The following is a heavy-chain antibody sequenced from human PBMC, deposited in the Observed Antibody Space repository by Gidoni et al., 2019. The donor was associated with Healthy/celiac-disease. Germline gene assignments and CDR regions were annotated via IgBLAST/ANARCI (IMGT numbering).Heavy chain of an antibody. J-gene: IGHJ6*02. Sequence: EVQLVQSGAEVKKPGESLRISCKGSGYSFTSYWLTWVRQMPGKGLEWMGRIDPSDSYTNYSPSFQDHVTISADKSISTAYLQWSSLKASDTAMYYCARPFRSGSYGDYYYYYGMDVWGQGTTVTVSS. CDR2: IDPSDSYT. CDR1: GYSFTSYW. D-gene: IGHD1-26*01. V-gene: IGHV5-10-1*03. CDR3: ARPFRSGSYGDYYYYYGMDV.